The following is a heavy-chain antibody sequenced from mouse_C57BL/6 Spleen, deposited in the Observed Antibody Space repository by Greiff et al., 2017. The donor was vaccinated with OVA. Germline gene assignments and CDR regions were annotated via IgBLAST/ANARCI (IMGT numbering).Heavy chain of an antibody. J-gene: IGHJ3*01. D-gene: IGHD2-4*01. Sequence: QVQLQQSGAELVRPGASVTLSCKASGYTFTDYEMHWVKQTPVHGLEWIGAIDPETGGTAYNQKFKGKAILTADKSSSTAYMELRSLTSEDSAVYYCTSYDYFTWFAYWGQGTLVTVSA. V-gene: IGHV1-15*01. CDR1: GYTFTDYE. CDR2: IDPETGGT. CDR3: TSYDYFTWFAY.